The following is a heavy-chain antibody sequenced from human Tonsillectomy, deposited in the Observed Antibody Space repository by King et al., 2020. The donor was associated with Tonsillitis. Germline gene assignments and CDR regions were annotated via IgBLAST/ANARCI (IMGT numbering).Heavy chain of an antibody. J-gene: IGHJ4*02. CDR3: ARGGSPGGWYLDY. CDR1: GFTFSSYS. D-gene: IGHD6-19*01. CDR2: VSSSSSYI. Sequence: VQLVESGGGLVKPGGSLRLSCAASGFTFSSYSMNWVRQAPGKGLEWVSSVSSSSSYIFYADSVKGRFTISRDNAKNSLYLQMNSLRAEETAVYYCARGGSPGGWYLDYWGQGTLVTVSS. V-gene: IGHV3-21*01.